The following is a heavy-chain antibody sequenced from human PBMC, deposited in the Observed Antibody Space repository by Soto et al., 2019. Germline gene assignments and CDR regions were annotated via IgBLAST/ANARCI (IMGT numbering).Heavy chain of an antibody. Sequence: PSETLSLTCTVSGGSIKNYYWSWIRQSPGKRLEWIGHIYSSGSAHFSPSLQSRVTISLGPSENQLSLSLASVTAADTAVYYCARNPPVPVDFDVWGPGTLVTVS. CDR1: GGSIKNYY. J-gene: IGHJ4*02. CDR3: ARNPPVPVDFDV. CDR2: IYSSGSA. V-gene: IGHV4-59*01. D-gene: IGHD2-2*01.